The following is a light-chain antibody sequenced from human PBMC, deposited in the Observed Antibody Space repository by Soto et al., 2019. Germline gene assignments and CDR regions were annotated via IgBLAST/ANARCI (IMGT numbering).Light chain of an antibody. CDR1: QGIRTD. CDR2: AAS. V-gene: IGKV1-17*01. CDR3: QHHNGHPLT. J-gene: IGKJ4*01. Sequence: DIQMTQSPTSLSASVGDSVTITCRASQGIRTDLAWYQQKPGKAPKFLIYAASRLQSGVPTRFSGSGSGTDSTPTISSLQPEDSATYYRQHHNGHPLTFGGGTKLEIK.